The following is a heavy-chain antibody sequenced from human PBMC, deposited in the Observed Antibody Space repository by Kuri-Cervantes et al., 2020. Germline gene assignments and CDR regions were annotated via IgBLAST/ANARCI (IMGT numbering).Heavy chain of an antibody. Sequence: SETLSLTCTVSGGSISSGDYYWSWIRQPPGKGLEWIGYIYYSGSTYYNPSLKSRVTISVDTSKNQFSLKLSSVTAADTAVYYCARGPPLYHRRYCSSTSCYATANWFDPWGQGTLVTVSS. CDR2: IYYSGST. CDR3: ARGPPLYHRRYCSSTSCYATANWFDP. D-gene: IGHD2-2*01. V-gene: IGHV4-30-4*01. CDR1: GGSISSGDYY. J-gene: IGHJ5*02.